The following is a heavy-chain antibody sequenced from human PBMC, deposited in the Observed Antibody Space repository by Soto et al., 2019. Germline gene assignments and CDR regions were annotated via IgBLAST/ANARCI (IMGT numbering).Heavy chain of an antibody. CDR3: AKGFNYYGRGTLKHDS. D-gene: IGHD3-10*02. Sequence: SEALSLTCTASGDSIRGECWSWIRQPPGKRLEWIAYISYSGTTNYNPSLKSRVTISLDTSNNQLSLKMTSVTAADTAMYYCAKGFNYYGRGTLKHDSWGLGTLVT. V-gene: IGHV4-59*01. CDR2: ISYSGTT. J-gene: IGHJ5*02. CDR1: GDSIRGEC.